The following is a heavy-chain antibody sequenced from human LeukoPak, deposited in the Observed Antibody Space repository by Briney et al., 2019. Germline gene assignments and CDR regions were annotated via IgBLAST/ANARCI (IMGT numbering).Heavy chain of an antibody. V-gene: IGHV1-69*04. CDR3: ASGGDLRYLALGWFDP. CDR2: IIPILGIA. CDR1: GGTFSSYA. J-gene: IGHJ5*02. D-gene: IGHD2-21*01. Sequence: SVKVSCKASGGTFSSYAISWVRQAPGQGLEWMGRIIPILGIANYAQKFQGRVTITADKSTSTAYMELSSLRSEDTAVYYCASGGDLRYLALGWFDPWGQGTLVTVSS.